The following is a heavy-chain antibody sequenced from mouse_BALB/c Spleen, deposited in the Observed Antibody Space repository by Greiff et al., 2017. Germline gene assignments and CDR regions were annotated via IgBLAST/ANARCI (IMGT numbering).Heavy chain of an antibody. D-gene: IGHD1-1*01. CDR1: GYTFTDYA. Sequence: VQLQQSGPELVRPGVSVKISCKGSGYTFTDYAMHWVKQSHAKSLEWIGVISTYSGNTNYNQKFKGKATMTVDKSSSTAYMELARLTSEDSAIYYCASPYYGSSYYAIDYWGQGTSVTVSS. V-gene: IGHV1-67*01. J-gene: IGHJ4*01. CDR3: ASPYYGSSYYAIDY. CDR2: ISTYSGNT.